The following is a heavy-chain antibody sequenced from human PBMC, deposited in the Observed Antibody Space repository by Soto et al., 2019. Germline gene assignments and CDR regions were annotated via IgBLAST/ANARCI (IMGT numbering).Heavy chain of an antibody. CDR2: ISAYNGNT. V-gene: IGHV1-18*01. CDR3: ADRSGYYYGMDV. Sequence: ASVKVSCKASGYTFTSYGISWVRQAPGQGLEWMGWISAYNGNTNYAQKLQGRVTMTTDTSTSTAYMELRSLRSEDTAVYYCADRSGYYYGMDVWGQGTTVTVSS. CDR1: GYTFTSYG. J-gene: IGHJ6*02. D-gene: IGHD3-22*01.